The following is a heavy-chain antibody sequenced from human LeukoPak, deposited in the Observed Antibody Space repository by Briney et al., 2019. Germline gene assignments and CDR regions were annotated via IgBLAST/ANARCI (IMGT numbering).Heavy chain of an antibody. J-gene: IGHJ4*02. V-gene: IGHV3-15*01. D-gene: IGHD1-26*01. CDR1: GFTFSNAW. CDR3: TTDLVGSGSYYSY. Sequence: PGGSLRLSCAASGFTFSNAWMSWVRQAPGKGLEWVGRIKSKTDGGTTDYAAPVKGRFTISRDDSKNTLYLQMNSLKTEDTAVYYCTTDLVGSGSYYSYWGQGTLVTVSS. CDR2: IKSKTDGGTT.